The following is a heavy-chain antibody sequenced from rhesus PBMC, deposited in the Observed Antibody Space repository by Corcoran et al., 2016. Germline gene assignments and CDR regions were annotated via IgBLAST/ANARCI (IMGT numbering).Heavy chain of an antibody. CDR3: ARAAGGADGPFFDP. CDR1: GDSGDPFSSHW. D-gene: IGHD6-25*01. V-gene: IGHV4-80*01. Sequence: QVQLQESGPGLVRPSETLPLTCAVPGDSGDPFSSHWWSWIRQPPGKGLEGIGEIAGDTGTTNYNPSLKSRVTISKDASKKQLSLRLTSLTAADTAVFYCARAAGGADGPFFDPWGQGVLVTVSS. CDR2: IAGDTGTT. J-gene: IGHJ4*01.